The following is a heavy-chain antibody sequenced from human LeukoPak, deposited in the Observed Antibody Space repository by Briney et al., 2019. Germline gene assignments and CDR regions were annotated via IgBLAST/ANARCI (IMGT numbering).Heavy chain of an antibody. CDR1: GFTFSDYY. D-gene: IGHD3-10*01. Sequence: GGSLRLSCAASGFTFSDYYMSWIRQAPGKGLEWVSYISSSGSTIYYADSVKGRLTISRDNAKNSLYLQMNSLRAEDTAVYYCARDPPLYGSGSYYNGLFDYWGQGTLATVSS. CDR3: ARDPPLYGSGSYYNGLFDY. V-gene: IGHV3-11*01. CDR2: ISSSGSTI. J-gene: IGHJ4*02.